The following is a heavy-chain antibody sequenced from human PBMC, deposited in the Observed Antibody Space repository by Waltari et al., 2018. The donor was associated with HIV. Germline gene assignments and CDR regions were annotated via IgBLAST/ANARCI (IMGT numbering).Heavy chain of an antibody. CDR1: GFTFSSYG. J-gene: IGHJ4*02. V-gene: IGHV3-33*01. D-gene: IGHD4-17*01. Sequence: QVQLVESGGGVVQPGRSLRLSCAASGFTFSSYGMHWVRQAPGKGLGGVAGKWYDGSNKFYADSEKGRFTISRDNSKNTLYLQMNSLRAEDTAVYYCARSVYGDYAVDYWGQGTLVTVSA. CDR2: KWYDGSNK. CDR3: ARSVYGDYAVDY.